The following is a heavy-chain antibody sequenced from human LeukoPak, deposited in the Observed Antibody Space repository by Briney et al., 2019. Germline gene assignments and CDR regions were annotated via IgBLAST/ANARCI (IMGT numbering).Heavy chain of an antibody. V-gene: IGHV1-46*01. CDR3: ARDGGYNYAFDY. D-gene: IGHD5-24*01. J-gene: IGHJ4*02. Sequence: ASVKVSCKASGYTFTSYHMHWVRQAPGQGLEGMGIINPSGGSTSYAQKFQGRVTMTRDTSTSTVYMELSSLRSEDTAVYYCARDGGYNYAFDYWGQGTLVTVSS. CDR2: INPSGGST. CDR1: GYTFTSYH.